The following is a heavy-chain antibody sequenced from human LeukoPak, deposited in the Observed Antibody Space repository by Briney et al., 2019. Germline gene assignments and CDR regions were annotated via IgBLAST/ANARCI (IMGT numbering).Heavy chain of an antibody. CDR3: ARVVVPAAIFDY. CDR2: IYSGGST. CDR1: GFTVSSNY. J-gene: IGHJ4*02. V-gene: IGHV3-53*01. Sequence: GGSLRLSCAASGFTVSSNYMSWVRQASGKGLEWVSVIYSGGSTYYADSVKGRFTISRDNSKNTLYLQMNSLRAEDTAVYYCARVVVPAAIFDYWGQGTLVTVSS. D-gene: IGHD2-2*01.